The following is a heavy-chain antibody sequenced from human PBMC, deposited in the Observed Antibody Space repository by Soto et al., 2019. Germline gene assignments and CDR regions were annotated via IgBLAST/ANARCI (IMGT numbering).Heavy chain of an antibody. CDR1: GFTFGDYA. CDR3: TKDPYQLMVYTFDF. Sequence: PGGSLRLSCAASGFTFGDYAMHWVRQTPGKGLEWVSAISWNSGSRAYADSVKGRFSISRDNAKNSLYLQMNSLRPEDTALYYCTKDPYQLMVYTFDFWGQGTQVTVSS. D-gene: IGHD2-8*01. CDR2: ISWNSGSR. J-gene: IGHJ5*01. V-gene: IGHV3-9*01.